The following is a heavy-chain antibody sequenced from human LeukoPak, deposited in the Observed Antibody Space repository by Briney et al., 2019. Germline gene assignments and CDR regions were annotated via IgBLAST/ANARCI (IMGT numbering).Heavy chain of an antibody. J-gene: IGHJ4*02. D-gene: IGHD6-13*01. V-gene: IGHV4-59*01. CDR3: ARETGAAAIGY. CDR1: GGSISSYY. Sequence: KASETLSLTCTVSGGSISSYYWSWIRQPPGKGLEWIGYIYYSGSTNYNPSLKSRVTISVDTSKNQFSLKLSSVTAADTAVYYCARETGAAAIGYWGQGTLVTVSS. CDR2: IYYSGST.